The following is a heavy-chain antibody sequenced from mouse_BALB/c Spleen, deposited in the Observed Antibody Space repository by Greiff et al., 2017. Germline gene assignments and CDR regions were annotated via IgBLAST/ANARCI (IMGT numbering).Heavy chain of an antibody. Sequence: DVQLVESGGGLVKPGGSLKLSCAASGFTFSSYAMSWVRQTPEKRLEWVASISSGGSTYYPYSVKGRFTISRDNARNILYLQMSSLRSEDTAMYYCAAYDYDEGAWFAYWGQGTLVTVSA. CDR2: ISSGGST. V-gene: IGHV5-6-5*01. CDR3: AAYDYDEGAWFAY. CDR1: GFTFSSYA. D-gene: IGHD2-4*01. J-gene: IGHJ3*01.